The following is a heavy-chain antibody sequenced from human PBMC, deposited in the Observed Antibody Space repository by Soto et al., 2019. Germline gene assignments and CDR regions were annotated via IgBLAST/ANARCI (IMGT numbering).Heavy chain of an antibody. CDR1: GGSIKSGDYY. J-gene: IGHJ4*02. CDR3: ARGHCGGDCYPPDS. Sequence: QVQLQESGPGLVKPSQTLSLTCTVSGGSIKSGDYYWTWIRQPPGKGLEFIGYIYYRANTYYNPSLKSRVTISVATSKNHLSLKLSSVTAADTAVYYCARGHCGGDCYPPDSWGQGTLVTVSS. V-gene: IGHV4-30-4*01. D-gene: IGHD2-21*02. CDR2: IYYRANT.